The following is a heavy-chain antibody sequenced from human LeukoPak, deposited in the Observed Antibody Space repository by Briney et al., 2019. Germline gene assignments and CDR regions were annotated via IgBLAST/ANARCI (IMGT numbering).Heavy chain of an antibody. CDR3: ARGGLVSGYTYYYYYYGMDV. CDR2: INHSGST. CDR1: GFTFSSYA. Sequence: TGGSLRLSCAASGFTFSSYAMSWIRQSPGKGLEWIGEINHSGSTNYNPSLKSRVTISVDTSKNQFSLKLSSVTAADTAVYYCARGGLVSGYTYYYYYYGMDVWGQGTTVTVSS. V-gene: IGHV4-34*01. J-gene: IGHJ6*02. D-gene: IGHD3-22*01.